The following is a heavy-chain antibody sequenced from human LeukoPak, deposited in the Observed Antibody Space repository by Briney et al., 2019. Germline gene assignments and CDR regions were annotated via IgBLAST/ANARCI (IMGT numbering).Heavy chain of an antibody. CDR2: IKHDGSEE. V-gene: IGHV3-7*01. CDR3: ARDGSSGWYGRLDQ. Sequence: GGSLRLSCAASGFTFSSYAMSWVRQAPGKGLEWVASIKHDGSEEYYVDSVKGRFTISRDNVKSSVYLQMDSLRAEDTAVYYCARDGSSGWYGRLDQWGQGSLVTVSS. CDR1: GFTFSSYA. D-gene: IGHD6-19*01. J-gene: IGHJ5*02.